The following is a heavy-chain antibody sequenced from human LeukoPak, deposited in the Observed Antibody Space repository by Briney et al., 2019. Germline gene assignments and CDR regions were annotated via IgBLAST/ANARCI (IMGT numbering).Heavy chain of an antibody. D-gene: IGHD7-27*01. CDR1: GYTFTSYG. CDR2: ISAYNGNT. J-gene: IGHJ6*02. CDR3: ARVALGKYYYYYGMDV. Sequence: GASVKVSCKASGYTFTSYGISWVRQAPGQGLEWMGWISAYNGNTNYAQKLQGRVTMTTDTSTGTAYMELRSLRSDDTAVYYCARVALGKYYYYYGMDVWGQGTTVTVSS. V-gene: IGHV1-18*01.